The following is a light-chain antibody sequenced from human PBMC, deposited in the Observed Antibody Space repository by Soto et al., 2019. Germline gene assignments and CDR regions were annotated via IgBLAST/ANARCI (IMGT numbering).Light chain of an antibody. CDR1: QSVSSN. J-gene: IGKJ2*01. V-gene: IGKV3-15*01. CDR2: DTS. Sequence: EIVLTQSPATLSVSPGERATLSCGASQSVSSNLAWYQQKPGQAPRLLIYDTSSRATGFPARFSGSGSGTEFTLTISSLQSEDIAVYYCQQYNSWPPYTFGQGTKVEIK. CDR3: QQYNSWPPYT.